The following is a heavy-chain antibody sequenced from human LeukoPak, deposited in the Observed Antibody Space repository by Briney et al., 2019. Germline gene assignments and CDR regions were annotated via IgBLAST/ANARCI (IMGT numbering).Heavy chain of an antibody. Sequence: GASVKVSCKASGGTFSSYAISWVRQAPGQGLEWMGGIIPIFGTANYAQKFQGRVTITADESTSTAYMELSSLRSEDTAVYYCAPTMVRGVISRAIYYYYYGMDVWGQGTTVTVS. J-gene: IGHJ6*02. CDR2: IIPIFGTA. CDR3: APTMVRGVISRAIYYYYYGMDV. CDR1: GGTFSSYA. D-gene: IGHD3-10*01. V-gene: IGHV1-69*13.